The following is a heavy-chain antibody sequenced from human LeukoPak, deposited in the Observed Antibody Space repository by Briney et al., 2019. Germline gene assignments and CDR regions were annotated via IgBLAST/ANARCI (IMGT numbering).Heavy chain of an antibody. CDR1: GFTFSSYA. Sequence: GGSLRLSCAASGFTFSSYAMSWVRQAPGKGLEWVANIKQDGSEKYYVDSVKGRFTISRDNAKNSLYLQMNSPRAEDTAVYYCARDLTSHSDDAFDIWGQGTMVTVSS. CDR3: ARDLTSHSDDAFDI. CDR2: IKQDGSEK. V-gene: IGHV3-7*03. D-gene: IGHD2-2*01. J-gene: IGHJ3*02.